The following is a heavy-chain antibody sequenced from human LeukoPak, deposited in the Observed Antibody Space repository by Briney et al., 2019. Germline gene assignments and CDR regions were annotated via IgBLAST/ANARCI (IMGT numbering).Heavy chain of an antibody. D-gene: IGHD3-10*01. Sequence: GGSLRLSCAASGFTFSSHAMTWVRQAPGKGLEWVAFIRYDGSNKYYADSVKGRFTISRDNSKNTLYLQMNSLRAEDTAVYYCAKDYGSGSYGLVDYWGQGTLATVSS. CDR3: AKDYGSGSYGLVDY. CDR1: GFTFSSHA. CDR2: IRYDGSNK. J-gene: IGHJ4*02. V-gene: IGHV3-30*02.